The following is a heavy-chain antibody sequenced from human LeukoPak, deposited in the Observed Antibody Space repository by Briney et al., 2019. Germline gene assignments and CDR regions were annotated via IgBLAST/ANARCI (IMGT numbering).Heavy chain of an antibody. CDR3: ARDSGSHDY. Sequence: SETLSLTCTVSGGSISSYYWSWIRQPPGKGLEWIGYIYYSGSTNYNPSLKSRVTISVDTSKNQFSLKLSSVTAADTAVYYCARDSGSHDYWGQGTLVTVSS. J-gene: IGHJ4*02. D-gene: IGHD3-10*01. CDR1: GGSISSYY. V-gene: IGHV4-59*12. CDR2: IYYSGST.